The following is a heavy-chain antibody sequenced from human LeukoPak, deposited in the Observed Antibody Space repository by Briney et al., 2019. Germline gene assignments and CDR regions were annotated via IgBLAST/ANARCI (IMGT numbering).Heavy chain of an antibody. CDR3: ARARGDSYPASRSLNY. Sequence: GGSLRLSCTGSGFSFSYYVMHWVRQAPGKGLEWVALIGANGDEKYYADSVRGGFTISRDNSKNTVYVQMNSLRPEDTAIYYCARARGDSYPASRSLNYWGPGAPVTVSS. D-gene: IGHD2-2*01. CDR1: GFSFSYYV. J-gene: IGHJ4*02. V-gene: IGHV3-30*02. CDR2: IGANGDEK.